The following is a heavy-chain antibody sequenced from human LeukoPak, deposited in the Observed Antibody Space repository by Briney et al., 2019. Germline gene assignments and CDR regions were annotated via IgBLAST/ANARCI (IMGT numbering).Heavy chain of an antibody. V-gene: IGHV4-38-2*01. J-gene: IGHJ5*02. D-gene: IGHD3-22*01. CDR2: ISYSGTT. Sequence: SETLSLTRAVSDYSIRIGYYWGWIRQPPGKGLEWIGSISYSGTTYYNPSLKSRVTISLGTSNNQFSLKLASVTAADTAVYYCVASSGSYDSSGYYPSWFDPWGQGTLVTVSS. CDR3: VASSGSYDSSGYYPSWFDP. CDR1: DYSIRIGYY.